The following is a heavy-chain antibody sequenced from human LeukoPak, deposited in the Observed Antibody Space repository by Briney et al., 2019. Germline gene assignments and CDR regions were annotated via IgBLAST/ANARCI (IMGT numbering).Heavy chain of an antibody. CDR3: TTYSSGPHEADY. V-gene: IGHV4-39*01. D-gene: IGHD3-22*01. J-gene: IGHJ4*02. CDR2: IYYSGTT. Sequence: SETLSLTCAVSGGSISSSSYYWGWIRQPPGKGLEWIGSIYYSGTTYYNPSLKSRLTISVDTSKNQFSLKLSSVTAADTAVYYCTTYSSGPHEADYWGQGTLVTVSS. CDR1: GGSISSSSYY.